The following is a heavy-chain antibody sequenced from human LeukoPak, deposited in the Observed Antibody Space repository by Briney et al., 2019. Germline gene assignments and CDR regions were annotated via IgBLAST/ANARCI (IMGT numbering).Heavy chain of an antibody. V-gene: IGHV3-21*01. CDR1: GFTFSSYS. J-gene: IGHJ1*01. Sequence: PGGSLRLSCAASGFTFSSYSMNWVRQAREKGLEWGSSISSSTYKYYTDSLKGRFTISRDNAKNSLYLQMNSLRAEDTAVYYCARDDDSSGFSKFFYHWGQGTLVTVSS. D-gene: IGHD3-22*01. CDR3: ARDDDSSGFSKFFYH. CDR2: ISSSTYK.